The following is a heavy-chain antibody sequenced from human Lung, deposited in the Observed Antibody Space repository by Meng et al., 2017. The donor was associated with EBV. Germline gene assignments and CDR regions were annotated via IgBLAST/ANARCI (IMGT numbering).Heavy chain of an antibody. D-gene: IGHD2-2*01. J-gene: IGHJ4*02. Sequence: HVQLVESGAEVKKPGDSVKVSCKASGYSFTTYAMHWVRQAPGQRLEWMGWINAGNGNTKYSEKFQSRVTITRDTAASTAYMELSSLRSEDTAVYYCARTGCSSSSCYDYWGQGTLVTVSS. CDR1: GYSFTTYA. V-gene: IGHV1-3*01. CDR2: INAGNGNT. CDR3: ARTGCSSSSCYDY.